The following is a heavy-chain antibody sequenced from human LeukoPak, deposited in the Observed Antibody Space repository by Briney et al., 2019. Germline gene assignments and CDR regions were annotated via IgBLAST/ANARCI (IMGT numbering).Heavy chain of an antibody. J-gene: IGHJ4*02. CDR3: ARDRGAFY. CDR1: GFTFSTYW. Sequence: GGSLRLSCTVSGFTFSTYWMSWVRQAPGKGLEWVANIKEDGSEKYYVDSVKGRFTISRDNAKNSLYLQMNSLRAEDTAVYYCARDRGAFYWGRGALVSVSS. CDR2: IKEDGSEK. D-gene: IGHD3-10*01. V-gene: IGHV3-7*03.